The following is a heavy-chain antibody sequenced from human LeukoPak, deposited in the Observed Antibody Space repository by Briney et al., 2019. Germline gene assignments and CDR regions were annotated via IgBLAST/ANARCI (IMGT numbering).Heavy chain of an antibody. CDR1: GYTFTDYY. J-gene: IGHJ6*02. V-gene: IGHV1-2*02. CDR2: INPNSGGT. Sequence: ASVKVSCKASGYTFTDYYMHWVRQAPGQGLEWMGWINPNSGGTNYAQKFQGRVTVTRDTSNTTAHMELSRLRSDDTAVYYCAREEYCSSGRCYYYYYGMDVWGQGTTVTVSS. CDR3: AREEYCSSGRCYYYYYGMDV. D-gene: IGHD2-15*01.